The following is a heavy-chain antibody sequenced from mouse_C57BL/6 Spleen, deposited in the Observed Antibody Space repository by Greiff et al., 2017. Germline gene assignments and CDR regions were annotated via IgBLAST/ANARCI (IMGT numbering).Heavy chain of an antibody. J-gene: IGHJ1*03. CDR1: GYSITSGYY. CDR3: ARDPQNWYFDV. V-gene: IGHV3-6*01. Sequence: DVQLQESGPGLVKPSQSLSLTCSVTGYSITSGYYWNWIRQFPGNKLEWMGYISYDGSNNYNPSLKNRISITRDTSKNQFFLKLNSVTTEDTATYYCARDPQNWYFDVWGTGTTVTVSS. CDR2: ISYDGSN.